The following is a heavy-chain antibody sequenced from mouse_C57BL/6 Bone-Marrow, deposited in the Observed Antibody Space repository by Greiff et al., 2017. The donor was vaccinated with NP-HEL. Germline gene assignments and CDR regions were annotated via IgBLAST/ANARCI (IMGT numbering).Heavy chain of an antibody. D-gene: IGHD1-1*01. CDR1: GYAFTNYL. CDR2: INPGSGGT. J-gene: IGHJ2*01. CDR3: ARRVRSYFDY. Sequence: QVQLQQSGAELVRPGTSVKVSCKASGYAFTNYLIEWVKQRPGQGLEWIGVINPGSGGTNYNEKFKGKATLTADKSSSTAYMQLSSLTSEDSAVYFCARRVRSYFDYWGQGTTLTVSS. V-gene: IGHV1-54*01.